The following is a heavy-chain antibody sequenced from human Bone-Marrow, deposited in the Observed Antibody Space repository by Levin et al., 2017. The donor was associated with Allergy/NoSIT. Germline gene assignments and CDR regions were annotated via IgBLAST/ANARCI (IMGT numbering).Heavy chain of an antibody. V-gene: IGHV4-39*01. Sequence: SETLSLTCTVSGGSISSSSYYWGWIRQPPGKGLEWIGSIYYSGSTYYNPSLKSRVTISVDTSKNQFSLKLSSVTAADTAVYYCASGSYYDSSGPSAPGHFDYWGQGTLVTVSS. CDR3: ASGSYYDSSGPSAPGHFDY. CDR1: GGSISSSSYY. CDR2: IYYSGST. D-gene: IGHD3-22*01. J-gene: IGHJ4*02.